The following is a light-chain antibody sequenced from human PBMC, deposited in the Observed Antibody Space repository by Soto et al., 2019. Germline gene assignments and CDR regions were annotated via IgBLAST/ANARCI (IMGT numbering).Light chain of an antibody. CDR1: QSVSGN. Sequence: EIVMTQSPATLSVSPGERAALSCRASQSVSGNLAWYQQTPGQAPRLLIYGASSRATGIPDRFSGSGSGTDFTLTISRLEPEDFAVYYCQQYGSSPLTFGGGTKVEIK. CDR3: QQYGSSPLT. V-gene: IGKV3-20*01. CDR2: GAS. J-gene: IGKJ4*01.